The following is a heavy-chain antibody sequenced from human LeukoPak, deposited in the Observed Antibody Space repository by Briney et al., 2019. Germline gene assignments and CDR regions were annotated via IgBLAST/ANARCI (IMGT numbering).Heavy chain of an antibody. Sequence: NPSETLSLTCTVSGGSISSYYWSWIRQPPGKGLEWIGYIYYSGSTNYNPSLKSRVTISVDTSKNQSSLKLSSVTAADTAVYYCARLIPSSYYFDYWGQGTLVTVSS. CDR2: IYYSGST. D-gene: IGHD3-16*02. CDR1: GGSISSYY. J-gene: IGHJ4*02. V-gene: IGHV4-59*08. CDR3: ARLIPSSYYFDY.